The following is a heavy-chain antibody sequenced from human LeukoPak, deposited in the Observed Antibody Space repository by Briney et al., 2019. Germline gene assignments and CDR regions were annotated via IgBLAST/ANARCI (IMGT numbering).Heavy chain of an antibody. Sequence: SSETLSLTCTVSGCSISSGGYYWSWNRPHPGKGLEWIGYIYYSGSTYYNPSLKSRVTISVDTSKNQFSLKLSSVTAADTAVYYCARGDLRYFDYWGQGTLVTVSS. V-gene: IGHV4-31*03. CDR1: GCSISSGGYY. J-gene: IGHJ4*02. CDR2: IYYSGST. CDR3: ARGDLRYFDY.